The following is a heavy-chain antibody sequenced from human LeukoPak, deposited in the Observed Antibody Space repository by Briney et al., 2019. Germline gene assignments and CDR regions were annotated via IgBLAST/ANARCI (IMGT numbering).Heavy chain of an antibody. Sequence: PGGSLRLSCAASGFTFSSYSMNWVRQAPGKGLEWVSSISSGSSYIYYADSVKGRFTISRDNAKNSLYLQMNSLRAEDTAVYYCARALVRGGYFDYWGQGTLVTVSS. CDR3: ARALVRGGYFDY. V-gene: IGHV3-21*01. CDR2: ISSGSSYI. CDR1: GFTFSSYS. J-gene: IGHJ4*02. D-gene: IGHD3-10*01.